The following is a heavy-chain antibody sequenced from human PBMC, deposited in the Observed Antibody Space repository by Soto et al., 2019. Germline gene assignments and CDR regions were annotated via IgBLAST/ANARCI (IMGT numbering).Heavy chain of an antibody. CDR3: ARDGLGYCSGGSCYVQYNAFDI. Sequence: SETLSLTCTVSGGSISSYYWSWIRQPPGKGLEWIGYIYYSGSTNYNPSLKSRVTISVDTSKNQFSLKLSSVTAADTAVYYCARDGLGYCSGGSCYVQYNAFDIWGQGTMVTVSS. CDR2: IYYSGST. D-gene: IGHD2-15*01. V-gene: IGHV4-59*01. J-gene: IGHJ3*02. CDR1: GGSISSYY.